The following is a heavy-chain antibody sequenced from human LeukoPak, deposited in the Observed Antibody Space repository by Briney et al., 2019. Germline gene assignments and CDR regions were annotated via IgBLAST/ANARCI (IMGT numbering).Heavy chain of an antibody. J-gene: IGHJ3*02. CDR2: IYHSGST. V-gene: IGHV4-4*02. CDR1: GGSISSSNW. CDR3: ATFGAKGSPRGAFDI. Sequence: SGTLSLTCAVSGGSISSSNWWSWVRQPPGKGLEWIGEIYHSGSTNYNPSLKSRVTISVDTSKNQFSLKLSSVTAADTAVYYCATFGAKGSPRGAFDIWGQGTMVTVSS. D-gene: IGHD1-26*01.